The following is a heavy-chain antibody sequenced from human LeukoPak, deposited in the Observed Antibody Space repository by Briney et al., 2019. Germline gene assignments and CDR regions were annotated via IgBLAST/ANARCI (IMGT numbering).Heavy chain of an antibody. J-gene: IGHJ4*02. CDR3: AKASLYNYYDSSGYYFDY. D-gene: IGHD3-22*01. Sequence: GGSLRLSCAVSGFTFSSYAMSWVRQAPGKGLEWVSAISGSGGSTYYADSVKGRFTISRDNSKNTLYLQMNSLRAEDTAVYYCAKASLYNYYDSSGYYFDYWGQGTLVTVSS. CDR1: GFTFSSYA. V-gene: IGHV3-23*01. CDR2: ISGSGGST.